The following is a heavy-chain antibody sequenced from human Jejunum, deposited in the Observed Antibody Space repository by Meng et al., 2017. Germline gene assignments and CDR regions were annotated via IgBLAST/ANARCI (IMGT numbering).Heavy chain of an antibody. CDR2: IYWDDDK. CDR3: AHRLAYSTNYNVGWFDP. CDR1: GFSLSTSGVG. D-gene: IGHD6-13*01. V-gene: IGHV2-5*02. Sequence: TLKDSGSTLVNPTQTLPLTCTFSGFSLSTSGVGVGWLRQPPGKALECLALIYWDDDKRYTPSLKNRLTITKDTSKNQVVLTMTNMDPVDTATYYCAHRLAYSTNYNVGWFDPWGQGTLVTASS. J-gene: IGHJ5*02.